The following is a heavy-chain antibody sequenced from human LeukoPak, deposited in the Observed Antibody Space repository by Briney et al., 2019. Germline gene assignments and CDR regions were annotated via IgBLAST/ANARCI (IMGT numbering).Heavy chain of an antibody. CDR2: IYSGGST. CDR1: GFTVSSNY. CDR3: ARSSWGSYYPLFDY. D-gene: IGHD3-10*01. J-gene: IGHJ4*02. V-gene: IGHV3-53*01. Sequence: GGSLRLSCAASGFTVSSNYMSWVRQAPGKGLEWVSVIYSGGSTYYADSVKGRFTISRDNSKNTLYLQMNSLRAEDTAVYYCARSSWGSYYPLFDYWGQGTLVTVSS.